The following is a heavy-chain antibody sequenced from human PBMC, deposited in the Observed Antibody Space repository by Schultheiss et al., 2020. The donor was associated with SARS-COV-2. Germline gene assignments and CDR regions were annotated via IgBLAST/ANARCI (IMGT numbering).Heavy chain of an antibody. CDR2: IYYSGST. J-gene: IGHJ4*02. D-gene: IGHD3-3*01. V-gene: IGHV4-30-4*01. CDR1: GGSISSGDFY. Sequence: SETLSLTCTVSGGSISSGDFYWSWIRQPPGKGLEWIGYIYYSGSTYYNPSLKSRVTISVDTSKNQFSLKLSSVTAADTAVYYCARQERFLEWHHTYWGQGTLVTVAS. CDR3: ARQERFLEWHHTY.